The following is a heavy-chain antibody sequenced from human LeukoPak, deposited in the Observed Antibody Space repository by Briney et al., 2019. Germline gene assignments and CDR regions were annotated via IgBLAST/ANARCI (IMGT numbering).Heavy chain of an antibody. CDR1: GYSISSGYY. CDR2: IYHSGST. J-gene: IGHJ3*02. V-gene: IGHV4-38-2*02. CDR3: ARGGYGDYGPDAFDI. Sequence: SETLSLTCTVSGYSISSGYYWGWIRQPPGKGLEWIGSIYHSGSTYYNPSLKSRLTITVDTSKNQFSLKLSSVTAADTAVYYCARGGYGDYGPDAFDIWGQGTMVTVSS. D-gene: IGHD4-17*01.